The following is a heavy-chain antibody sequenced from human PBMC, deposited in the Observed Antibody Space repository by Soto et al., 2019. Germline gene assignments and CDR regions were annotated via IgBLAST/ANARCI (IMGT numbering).Heavy chain of an antibody. CDR1: EFTFSSYG. Sequence: PGGSLRLSCAASEFTFSSYGMHWVRQAPGKGLEWVAVISYDGSNKYYADSVKGRFTISRDNSKNTLYLQMNSLRAEDTAVYYCAKDLGLWFGELIKTDYGMDVWGQGTTVTVSS. J-gene: IGHJ6*02. CDR3: AKDLGLWFGELIKTDYGMDV. V-gene: IGHV3-30*18. CDR2: ISYDGSNK. D-gene: IGHD3-10*01.